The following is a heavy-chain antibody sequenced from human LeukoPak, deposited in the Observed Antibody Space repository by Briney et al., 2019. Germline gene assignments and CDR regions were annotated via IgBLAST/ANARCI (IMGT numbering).Heavy chain of an antibody. V-gene: IGHV3-23*01. J-gene: IGHJ4*02. CDR1: GFTFSISA. Sequence: PGGSLRLSCAASGFTFSISAMTGLRQAPGEGLEWGSSILGSGDRTYYANSVKGRFTISRDNSENTLYLQMNSLRAEDTAVYYCAKDFWYSSYWGQGTLVTVSS. CDR2: ILGSGDRT. D-gene: IGHD2-21*02. CDR3: AKDFWYSSY.